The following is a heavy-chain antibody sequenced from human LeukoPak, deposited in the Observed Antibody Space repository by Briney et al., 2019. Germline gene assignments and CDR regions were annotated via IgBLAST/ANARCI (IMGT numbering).Heavy chain of an antibody. D-gene: IGHD6-13*01. Sequence: SVKVSCKASGGTFSSYAISCVPQAPGQGLEWMGRIIPIFGTANYAQKFQGRVTITADKSTSTAYMELSSLRSEDTAVYYCARFSSWYKDEYFQHWGQGTLVTVSS. CDR1: GGTFSSYA. J-gene: IGHJ1*01. CDR2: IIPIFGTA. V-gene: IGHV1-69*06. CDR3: ARFSSWYKDEYFQH.